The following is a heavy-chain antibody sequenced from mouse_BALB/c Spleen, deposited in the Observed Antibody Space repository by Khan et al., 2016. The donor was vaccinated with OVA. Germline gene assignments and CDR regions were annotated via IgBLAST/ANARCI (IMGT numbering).Heavy chain of an antibody. D-gene: IGHD2-2*01. CDR2: IDPSDSKT. CDR3: ARREKYGYDPAWFAY. J-gene: IGHJ3*01. V-gene: IGHV1-61*01. Sequence: VQLQESGAELVRPGASVKLSCKASGYTFTSYWMTWVKQRPGQGLEWIGMIDPSDSKTHYNQMFKEKATLTVDKSSSTAYMQLSSLTSEDAAVYYCARREKYGYDPAWFAYWGQGTLVTVSP. CDR1: GYTFTSYW.